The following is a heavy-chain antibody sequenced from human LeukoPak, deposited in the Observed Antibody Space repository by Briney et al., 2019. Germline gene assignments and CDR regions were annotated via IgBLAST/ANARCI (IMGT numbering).Heavy chain of an antibody. J-gene: IGHJ6*02. Sequence: PGGSLRLSCAASGFTFYSYGMHWVRQAPGKGLEWVAVISYDGSNKYYADSVKGRFTISRDNSKNTLYLQMNSLRAEDTAVYYCAKNLTPLAATLIYYYGMDVWGQGTTVTVSS. V-gene: IGHV3-30*18. CDR1: GFTFYSYG. CDR2: ISYDGSNK. D-gene: IGHD2-15*01. CDR3: AKNLTPLAATLIYYYGMDV.